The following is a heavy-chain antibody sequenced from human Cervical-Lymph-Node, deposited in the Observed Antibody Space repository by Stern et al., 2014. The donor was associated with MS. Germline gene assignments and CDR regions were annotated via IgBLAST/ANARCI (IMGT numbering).Heavy chain of an antibody. CDR2: IFPGGSDI. J-gene: IGHJ4*02. V-gene: IGHV5-51*01. CDR1: GYTFTSYW. CDR3: ARQRYFDY. Sequence: EVPLVESGPEVKRPGESLKISCQASGYTFTSYWIGWVRQMPGKGLEWIAIIFPGGSDIRHSPSFQGQVTISADKSSSTAYLQWNNLKASDTAIYYCARQRYFDYWGQGTLVTVSS.